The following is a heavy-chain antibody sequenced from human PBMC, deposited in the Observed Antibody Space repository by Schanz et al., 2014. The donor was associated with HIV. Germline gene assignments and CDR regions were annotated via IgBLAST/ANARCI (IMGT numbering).Heavy chain of an antibody. CDR2: ISAYNGNT. CDR3: AASMYNGSYGTHYYFDL. D-gene: IGHD1-26*01. CDR1: GYTFTSYG. V-gene: IGHV1-18*01. Sequence: QVQLVQSGAEVKKPGASVKVSCKASGYTFTSYGINWVRQAPGQGLEWMGWISAYNGNTNYAQKLQGRLTITADESTGTAYMDLTSLRYEDTALYYCAASMYNGSYGTHYYFDLWGRGTLVTVSS. J-gene: IGHJ2*01.